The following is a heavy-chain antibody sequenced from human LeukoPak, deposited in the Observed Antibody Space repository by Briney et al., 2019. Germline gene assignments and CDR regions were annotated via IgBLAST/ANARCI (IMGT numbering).Heavy chain of an antibody. CDR3: AKEGLWSSSGLPFDY. J-gene: IGHJ4*02. V-gene: IGHV3-23*01. CDR2: ISGSGGST. CDR1: GFTFSSYA. D-gene: IGHD6-19*01. Sequence: GGSLRLSCVDSGFTFSSYAMSWVRQAPGKGLEWGSGISGSGGSTYYADSVEGRFTISRDNSKNTLYLQMNSLRAEDTAVYYCAKEGLWSSSGLPFDYWGQGTLITVSS.